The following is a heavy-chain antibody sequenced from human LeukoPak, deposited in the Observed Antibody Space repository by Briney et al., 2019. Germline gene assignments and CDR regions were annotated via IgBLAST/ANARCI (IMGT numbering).Heavy chain of an antibody. CDR1: GFTFSSHS. CDR2: ISSSSSYI. J-gene: IGHJ4*02. D-gene: IGHD1-26*01. Sequence: PGGSLRLCCVASGFTFSSHSMNWVRQAPGKGLEWVSSISSSSSYIYYADSVKGRFTISRDNAKNSLYLQMNSLRAEDTAVYYCARDPYSGSYHDYWGQGTLVTVSS. CDR3: ARDPYSGSYHDY. V-gene: IGHV3-21*01.